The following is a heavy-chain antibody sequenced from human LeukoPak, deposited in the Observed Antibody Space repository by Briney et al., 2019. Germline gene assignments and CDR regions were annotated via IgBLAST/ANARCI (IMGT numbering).Heavy chain of an antibody. V-gene: IGHV3-66*01. CDR1: GFTVSSNY. CDR2: IYSGGST. D-gene: IGHD4-17*01. Sequence: GGSLTLSCAASGFTVSSNYMSWVRQAPGKGLEWVSVIYSGGSTYYADSVKGRFTISRDNSKNTLYLQMNSLRAEDTAVYYCARAPMTTVTGMDVWGQGTMVTVSS. CDR3: ARAPMTTVTGMDV. J-gene: IGHJ3*01.